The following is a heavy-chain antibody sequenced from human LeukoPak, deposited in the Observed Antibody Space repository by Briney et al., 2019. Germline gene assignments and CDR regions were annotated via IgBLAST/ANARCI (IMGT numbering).Heavy chain of an antibody. CDR2: IFYSGST. D-gene: IGHD3-22*01. J-gene: IGHJ3*02. CDR3: ARDPGYYDSSGYYRDAFDI. V-gene: IGHV4-59*01. Sequence: SEALSLTCTVSGGSISSYYWSWVRQPPGKGLGWIGYIFYSGSTNYNPSLKSRVTISVDTSKNQFSLKLSSVTAADTAVYYCARDPGYYDSSGYYRDAFDIWGQGTMVTVSS. CDR1: GGSISSYY.